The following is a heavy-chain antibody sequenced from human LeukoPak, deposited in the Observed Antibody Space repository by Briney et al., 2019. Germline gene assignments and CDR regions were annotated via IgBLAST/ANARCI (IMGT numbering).Heavy chain of an antibody. CDR1: GGSISSSSYY. Sequence: SSETLSLTCTVSGGSISSSSYYWGWIRQPPGKGLQWIGSIYYSGSPYYNPSLKSRVTISVDTSKNQFSLKLSSVNAADTAVYYWARHWGLVDIVVVVAATIDYWGQGTLVTVSS. CDR3: ARHWGLVDIVVVVAATIDY. D-gene: IGHD2-15*01. V-gene: IGHV4-39*01. J-gene: IGHJ4*02. CDR2: IYYSGSP.